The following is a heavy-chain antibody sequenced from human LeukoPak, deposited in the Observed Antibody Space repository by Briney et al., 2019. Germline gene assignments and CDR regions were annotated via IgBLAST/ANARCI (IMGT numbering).Heavy chain of an antibody. CDR3: ARWAGYDISTGYYTWFDP. CDR2: IYHSGST. D-gene: IGHD3-9*01. J-gene: IGHJ5*02. Sequence: PSQTLSLTCTVSGGSISSGGYYWSWIRQPPGKGLEWIGYIYHSGSTYYNPSLKSRVTISVDRSKNQFSLKLSSVTAADTAVYYCARWAGYDISTGYYTWFDPWGQGTLVTVSS. CDR1: GGSISSGGYY. V-gene: IGHV4-30-2*01.